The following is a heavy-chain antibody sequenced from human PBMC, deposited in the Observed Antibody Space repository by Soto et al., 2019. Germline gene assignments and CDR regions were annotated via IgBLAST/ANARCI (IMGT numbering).Heavy chain of an antibody. CDR1: GGSISSYY. D-gene: IGHD6-13*01. CDR2: IYYSGST. Sequence: QVQLQESGPGLVKPSETLSLTCTVSGGSISSYYWSWIRQPPGQGLEWIGYIYYSGSTNHNPSLKSRVTISVDTSKNQFSLKLSSVTAADTVVYYCASSNIAAAGFYYYGMDVWGRGTTVTVSS. J-gene: IGHJ6*02. V-gene: IGHV4-59*01. CDR3: ASSNIAAAGFYYYGMDV.